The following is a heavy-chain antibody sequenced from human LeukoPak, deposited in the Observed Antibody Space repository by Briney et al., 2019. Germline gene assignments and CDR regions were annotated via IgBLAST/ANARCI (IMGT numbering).Heavy chain of an antibody. CDR1: GFTFSNAW. Sequence: PGGSLRLSCAASGFTFSNAWMSWVRQAPGKGLEWVGRIKSKTDGGTTDYAAPVKGRFTISRGDSKNTLYLQMNSLKTEDTAVYYCTTEIWQQLGHRDYWGQGTLVTVSS. V-gene: IGHV3-15*01. CDR2: IKSKTDGGTT. J-gene: IGHJ4*02. D-gene: IGHD6-13*01. CDR3: TTEIWQQLGHRDY.